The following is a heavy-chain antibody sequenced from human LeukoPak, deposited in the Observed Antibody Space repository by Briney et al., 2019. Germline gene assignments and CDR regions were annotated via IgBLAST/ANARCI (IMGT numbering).Heavy chain of an antibody. J-gene: IGHJ4*02. CDR3: ARDLGSSWFEPLDY. Sequence: PSGTLSLTCAVSGGXISSSACWSWVRQPPGKGLEWIGEVYHSGSTNYNSFLKSRVTISVDKSKNQFSLKLTSATAADTAVYYCARDLGSSWFEPLDYWGQGILVIVSS. V-gene: IGHV4-4*02. D-gene: IGHD6-13*01. CDR2: VYHSGST. CDR1: GGXISSSAC.